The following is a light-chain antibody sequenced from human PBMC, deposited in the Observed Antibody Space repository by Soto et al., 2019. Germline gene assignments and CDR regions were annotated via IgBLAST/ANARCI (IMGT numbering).Light chain of an antibody. J-gene: IGKJ5*01. CDR2: GAS. Sequence: EIVLTQSPGTLSLPPGERAALSCRASQSFSSTYLAWYQQKPGQAPRLLIYGASSRATGIPDRFSGGGSGTDFSLTISRLDPEDFAVYYCQQYSSSPITFGQGTLLEI. V-gene: IGKV3-20*01. CDR3: QQYSSSPIT. CDR1: QSFSSTY.